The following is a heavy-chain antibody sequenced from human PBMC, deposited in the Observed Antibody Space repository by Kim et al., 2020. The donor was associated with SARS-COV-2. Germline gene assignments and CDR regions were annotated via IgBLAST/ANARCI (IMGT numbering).Heavy chain of an antibody. D-gene: IGHD3-22*01. V-gene: IGHV6-1*01. Sequence: SQTLSLTCAISGDSVSSNAAALHWIRQSPSRGLEWLGRTYSRAKWNNDYAVSLKSRITINPDTSKNQFSLQLNSVTPEDTAVYYCARQFNSRFDSWGQGT. J-gene: IGHJ4*02. CDR2: TYSRAKWNN. CDR3: ARQFNSRFDS. CDR1: GDSVSSNAAA.